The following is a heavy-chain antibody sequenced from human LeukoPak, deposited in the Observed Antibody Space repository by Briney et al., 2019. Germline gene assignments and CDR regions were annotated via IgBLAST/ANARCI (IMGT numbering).Heavy chain of an antibody. CDR2: INWNGGST. J-gene: IGHJ6*03. CDR3: ARDSRGFYYYYYMGV. CDR1: GFTFDDYG. V-gene: IGHV3-20*04. Sequence: GSLRLSCAASGFTFDDYGMSWVRQAPGKGLEWVSGINWNGGSTGYADSVKGRFTISRDNAKNSLYLQMNSLGAEDTALYYCARDSRGFYYYYYMGVWGKGTTVTVSS.